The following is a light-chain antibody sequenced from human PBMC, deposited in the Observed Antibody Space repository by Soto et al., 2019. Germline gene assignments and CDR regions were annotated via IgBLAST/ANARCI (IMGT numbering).Light chain of an antibody. V-gene: IGKV3-20*01. CDR2: GAS. J-gene: IGKJ2*01. CDR1: QSVSSSY. Sequence: EIVLTQSPGTQSLSPGERATLSSRASQSVSSSYLAWYQQKPGQAPRLLIYGASSRATGIPDRFSGSGSGTDFTLTISRLEPEDFAVYYCQHYRSLYTFGQGTKLEIK. CDR3: QHYRSLYT.